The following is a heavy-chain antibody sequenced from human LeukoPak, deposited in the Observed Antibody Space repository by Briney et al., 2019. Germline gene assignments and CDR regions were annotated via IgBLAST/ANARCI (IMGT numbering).Heavy chain of an antibody. V-gene: IGHV3-23*01. CDR3: ARAKRNGFDI. Sequence: PGGSLRLSCAASGFTFSSYGMSWVRQAPGKGLEWVSAISGSGGSTYYADSVKGRFTISRDNAKNSLYLQMNSLRAEDTAVYYCARAKRNGFDIWGQGTMVTVSS. CDR1: GFTFSSYG. CDR2: ISGSGGST. J-gene: IGHJ3*02.